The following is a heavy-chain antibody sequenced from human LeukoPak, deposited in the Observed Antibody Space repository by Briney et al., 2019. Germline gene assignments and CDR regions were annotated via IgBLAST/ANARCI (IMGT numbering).Heavy chain of an antibody. J-gene: IGHJ5*02. CDR3: AREFSPLNWFDP. Sequence: SETLSLTCTVSGGSISSYHWSWIRQPPGKGLEWIGYIYYSGSTNYNPSLKSRVTISVDTSKNQFSLKLSSVTVADTAVYYCAREFSPLNWFDPWGQGTLVTVSS. V-gene: IGHV4-59*01. CDR1: GGSISSYH. CDR2: IYYSGST.